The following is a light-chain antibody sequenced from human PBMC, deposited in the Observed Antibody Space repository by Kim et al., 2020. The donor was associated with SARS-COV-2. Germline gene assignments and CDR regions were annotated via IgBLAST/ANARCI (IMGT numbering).Light chain of an antibody. CDR3: QSYDDNKWV. CDR1: GGSIATDF. CDR2: GDQ. Sequence: NFMLTQPPSVSESPGKTVILTCTRSGGSIATDFVQGFQQRPGSSPTTVIYGDQQRPSGVPDRFSGAVDSSSNSASLTISGLKTEDGADYYCQSYDDNKWVFGGGTQLTVL. V-gene: IGLV6-57*01. J-gene: IGLJ2*01.